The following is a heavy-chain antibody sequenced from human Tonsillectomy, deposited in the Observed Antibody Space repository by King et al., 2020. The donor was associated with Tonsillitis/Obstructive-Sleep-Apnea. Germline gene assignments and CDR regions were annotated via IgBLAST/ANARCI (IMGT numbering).Heavy chain of an antibody. CDR1: GFTFSSYV. D-gene: IGHD5-12*01. Sequence: VQLVESGGGVVQPGRSLXLSCAASGFTFSSYVMQWVRQAPGKGLEWVAVISYDGSIKYDADSVKGRFTISRDNSKNTLYLQMNSLRPEDTAIYYCAASDIVARDGAFDIWGQGTMVTVSS. V-gene: IGHV3-30*04. CDR3: AASDIVARDGAFDI. J-gene: IGHJ3*02. CDR2: ISYDGSIK.